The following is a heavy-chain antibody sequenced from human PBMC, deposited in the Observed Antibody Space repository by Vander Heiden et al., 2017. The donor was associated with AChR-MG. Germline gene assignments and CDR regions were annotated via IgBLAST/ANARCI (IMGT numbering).Heavy chain of an antibody. CDR1: GGTFSSYA. Sequence: QVQLVQSGAEGKKPGSSVKLSCKASGGTFSSYAISWVRQAPGQGLEWMGGIIPIFGTANYAQKFQGRVTITADESTSTAYMELSSLRSEDTAVYYCARDSGYYGTAYYFDYWGQGTLVTVSS. D-gene: IGHD3-10*01. J-gene: IGHJ4*02. CDR3: ARDSGYYGTAYYFDY. V-gene: IGHV1-69*01. CDR2: IIPIFGTA.